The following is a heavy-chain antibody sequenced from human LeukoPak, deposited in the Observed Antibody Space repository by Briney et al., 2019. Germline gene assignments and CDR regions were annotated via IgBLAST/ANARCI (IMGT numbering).Heavy chain of an antibody. Sequence: PGGSLRLSCAASGFTFDDYGMSWVRQAPGKGLEWVSGINWNGGSTGYADSVKGRFTISRDNAKNSLYLQMNSLRAEDTALYHCARARRGCYYYYMDVWGKGTTVTISS. CDR3: ARARRGCYYYYMDV. CDR2: INWNGGST. J-gene: IGHJ6*03. D-gene: IGHD6-19*01. V-gene: IGHV3-20*01. CDR1: GFTFDDYG.